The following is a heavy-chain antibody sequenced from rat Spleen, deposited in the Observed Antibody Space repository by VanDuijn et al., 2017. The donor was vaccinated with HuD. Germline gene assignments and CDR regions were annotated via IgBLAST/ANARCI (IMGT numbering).Heavy chain of an antibody. D-gene: IGHD1-4*01. CDR1: GFTFSNYG. J-gene: IGHJ1*01. CDR3: ATAGSSYWYFDF. V-gene: IGHV5S13*01. CDR2: LSTGGGNT. Sequence: EVQLVESGGGLVQPGRSLKLSCAASGFTFSNYGMAWVRQAPTKGLEWVAALSTGGGNTYYRDSVKGRFTISRDNAKSTQYLQMDSLRSEDTATYYCATAGSSYWYFDFWGPGTMVTVSS.